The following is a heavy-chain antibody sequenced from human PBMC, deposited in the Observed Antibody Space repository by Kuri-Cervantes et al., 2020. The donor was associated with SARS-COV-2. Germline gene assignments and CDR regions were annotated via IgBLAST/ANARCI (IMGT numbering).Heavy chain of an antibody. CDR2: TYHSGST. Sequence: LRLSCTVSGGSISSGGYYWSWIRQPPGKGLEWIGYTYHSGSTYYNPSLKSRVTISVDRSKNQFSLKLSSVTAADTAVYYCARQGFSKGGYFDYWGQGTLVTVSS. V-gene: IGHV4-30-2*01. CDR1: GGSISSGGYY. J-gene: IGHJ4*02. D-gene: IGHD3-3*01. CDR3: ARQGFSKGGYFDY.